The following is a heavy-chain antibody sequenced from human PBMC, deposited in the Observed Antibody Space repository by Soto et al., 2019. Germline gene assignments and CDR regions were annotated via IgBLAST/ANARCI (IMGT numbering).Heavy chain of an antibody. D-gene: IGHD1-26*01. CDR1: GFTFSSYS. Sequence: GGSLRLSCAASGFTFSSYSMNWVRQAPGKGLEWVSYISSSGSTIYYADSVKGRFTISRDNAKNSLYLQMNSLRDEDTAVYYCARGGDGLSGSYYFHYYYYGMDVWGQGTTVTVSS. CDR2: ISSSGSTI. CDR3: ARGGDGLSGSYYFHYYYYGMDV. J-gene: IGHJ6*02. V-gene: IGHV3-48*02.